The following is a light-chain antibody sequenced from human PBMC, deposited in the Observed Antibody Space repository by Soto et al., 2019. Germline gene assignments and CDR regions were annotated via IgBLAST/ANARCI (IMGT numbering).Light chain of an antibody. CDR3: HQYNSYPRT. CDR2: KAS. CDR1: QTIYSW. Sequence: DTQMTQSPSILSASVGDRVTITCRASQTIYSWLAWYQQKPGQAPRLLIHKASTVKTGVPSRFSGSGYGSEFTLIISSLQPDDSATYYCHQYNSYPRTFGQGTKVEV. V-gene: IGKV1-5*03. J-gene: IGKJ1*01.